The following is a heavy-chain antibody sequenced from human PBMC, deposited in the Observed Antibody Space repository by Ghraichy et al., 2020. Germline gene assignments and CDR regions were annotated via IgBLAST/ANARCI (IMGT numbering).Heavy chain of an antibody. Sequence: SETLSLTCSVSGGSIRPHYWSWIRQSPGKGLEWIGYVHYTGGTDYDPSLKSRVTISLDTSKNQFSLTLTSLTAADTAVYYCARRGRGYSLYYYGLDVWGRGTTVTVSS. CDR2: VHYTGGT. CDR3: ARRGRGYSLYYYGLDV. CDR1: GGSIRPHY. J-gene: IGHJ6*02. V-gene: IGHV4-59*08. D-gene: IGHD5-18*01.